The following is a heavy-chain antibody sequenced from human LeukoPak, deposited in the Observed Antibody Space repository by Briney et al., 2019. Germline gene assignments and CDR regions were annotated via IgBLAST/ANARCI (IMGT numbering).Heavy chain of an antibody. J-gene: IGHJ6*03. Sequence: SETLSLTCAVYGGSFSGYYWSWIRQPPGKGLEWIGEINHSGSTNYNPSLKSRVTISVDTSKNQFSLKLSSVTAADTAVYYCARDFYYYYYMDVWGKGTTVTVSS. CDR1: GGSFSGYY. CDR2: INHSGST. CDR3: ARDFYYYYYMDV. V-gene: IGHV4-34*01.